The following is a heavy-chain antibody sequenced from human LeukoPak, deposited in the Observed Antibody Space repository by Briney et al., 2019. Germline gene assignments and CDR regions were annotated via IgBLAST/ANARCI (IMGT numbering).Heavy chain of an antibody. J-gene: IGHJ5*02. D-gene: IGHD3-10*01. CDR1: GGSISSYY. V-gene: IGHV4-4*07. Sequence: SETLSLTCTVSGGSISSYYWSWIRQPAGTALEWIGRIYTSGTITYNPSLKSRVTMSVDMSKNQFSLKLSSVTAADTAVYYCARDSGTTGEVKFDPWGQGTLVTVSS. CDR2: IYTSGTI. CDR3: ARDSGTTGEVKFDP.